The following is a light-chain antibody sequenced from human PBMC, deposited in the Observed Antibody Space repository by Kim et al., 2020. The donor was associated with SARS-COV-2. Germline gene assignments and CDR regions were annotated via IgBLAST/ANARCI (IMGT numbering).Light chain of an antibody. J-gene: IGKJ2*01. Sequence: AIRMTQSPSSFSASIGDRVTITCRASQGISSYLAWYQQKSGKAPKLLIYAASTLQSGVPSRFSGSGSGTDFTLTISCLQSEDFATYYCQQYYSYPYTFGQGTKLEI. CDR2: AAS. CDR1: QGISSY. V-gene: IGKV1-8*01. CDR3: QQYYSYPYT.